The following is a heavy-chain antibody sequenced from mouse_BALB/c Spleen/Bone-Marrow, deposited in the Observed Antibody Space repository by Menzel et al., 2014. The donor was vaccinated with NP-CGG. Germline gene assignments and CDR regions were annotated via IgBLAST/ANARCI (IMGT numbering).Heavy chain of an antibody. J-gene: IGHJ2*01. V-gene: IGHV5-17*02. Sequence: EVKLVESGGGLVQPGGSRNLSCAASGFTFSSFGMHWVRQAPERGLELLAYISSGSRTIYYAERVKGRFTISRDNPKNTLFLQMTSLRSEDTAMYYCTRGRNWEDFDYWGQGTTLTVSS. D-gene: IGHD4-1*01. CDR2: ISSGSRTI. CDR3: TRGRNWEDFDY. CDR1: GFTFSSFG.